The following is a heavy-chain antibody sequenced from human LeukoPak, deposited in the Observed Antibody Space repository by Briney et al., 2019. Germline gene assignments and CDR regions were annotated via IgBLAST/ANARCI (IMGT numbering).Heavy chain of an antibody. CDR2: IHRDGRT. D-gene: IGHD3-10*01. CDR3: GKTVIYFNPIDY. Sequence: SGTLSLTCAVSGVSISSSEWWIWVRQPPGQGLGWIGEIHRDGRTRYTPSLKSRVTMSIDYSKNKFSLKVSSVTAADTAIYYCGKTVIYFNPIDYWGPGALVTVSS. CDR1: GVSISSSEW. V-gene: IGHV4-4*02. J-gene: IGHJ4*02.